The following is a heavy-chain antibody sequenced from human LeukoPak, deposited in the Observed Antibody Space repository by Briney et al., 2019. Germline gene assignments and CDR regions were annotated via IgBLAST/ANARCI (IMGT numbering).Heavy chain of an antibody. D-gene: IGHD4-23*01. CDR3: AKATHAVVTRLIFDY. CDR1: GYTLTELS. V-gene: IGHV1-24*01. J-gene: IGHJ4*02. CDR2: FDPEDGET. Sequence: ASVKVSCKVSGYTLTELSMHWVRQAPGKGLEWMGGFDPEDGETIYAQKFQGRVTMTEDTSTDTAYMELSSLRSEDTAVYYCAKATHAVVTRLIFDYWGQGTLVTVSS.